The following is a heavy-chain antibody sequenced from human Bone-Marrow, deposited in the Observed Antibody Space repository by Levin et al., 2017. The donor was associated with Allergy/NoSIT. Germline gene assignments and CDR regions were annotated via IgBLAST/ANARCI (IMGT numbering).Heavy chain of an antibody. Sequence: PGESLKISCAASGFTFSSYAMHWVRQAPGKGLEWVAVISYDGSNKYYADSVKGRFTISRDNSKNTLYLQMNSLRAEDTAVYYCAREGQMATTLREFDYWGQGTLVTVSS. CDR2: ISYDGSNK. J-gene: IGHJ4*02. CDR1: GFTFSSYA. D-gene: IGHD5-24*01. V-gene: IGHV3-30*04. CDR3: AREGQMATTLREFDY.